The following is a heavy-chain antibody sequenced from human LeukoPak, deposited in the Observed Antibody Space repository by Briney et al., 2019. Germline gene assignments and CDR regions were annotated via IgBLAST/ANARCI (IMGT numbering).Heavy chain of an antibody. Sequence: SETLSLTCTVSGYSISGGYYWGWIRQPPGKGLEWIGSIYHSGSTYYNPSLRSRVTISVDTSKNQFSLKLSSVTAADTAVYYCARTTMVRGTYYMDVWGKGTTVTVSS. D-gene: IGHD3-10*01. J-gene: IGHJ6*03. CDR3: ARTTMVRGTYYMDV. CDR2: IYHSGST. CDR1: GYSISGGYY. V-gene: IGHV4-38-2*02.